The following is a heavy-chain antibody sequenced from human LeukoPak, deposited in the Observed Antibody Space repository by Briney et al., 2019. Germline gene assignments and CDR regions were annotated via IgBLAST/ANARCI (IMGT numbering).Heavy chain of an antibody. CDR2: IYTSGST. CDR1: GGSISSGSYY. D-gene: IGHD2-15*01. Sequence: SQTLSLTCTVSGGSISSGSYYWSWIRQPAGKGLEWIGRIYTSGSTNYNPSLKSRVTISVDTSKNQFSLKLSSVTAADTAVYYCARGFGVVVAAIDYWGQGTLVAVSS. V-gene: IGHV4-61*02. CDR3: ARGFGVVVAAIDY. J-gene: IGHJ4*02.